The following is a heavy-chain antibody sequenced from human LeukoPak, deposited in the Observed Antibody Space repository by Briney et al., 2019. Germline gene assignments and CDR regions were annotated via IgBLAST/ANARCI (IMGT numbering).Heavy chain of an antibody. J-gene: IGHJ4*02. Sequence: PGGSLRLSCAASGFTFSSYAMSWVRQAPGKGLEWVSTISGSGGSTYYADSVKGRFTISRDNSKNTLYLQMNSLRAEDTAVYYCAKDLGSSWYGGLLWGQGTLVTVSS. CDR3: AKDLGSSWYGGLL. V-gene: IGHV3-23*01. D-gene: IGHD6-13*01. CDR2: ISGSGGST. CDR1: GFTFSSYA.